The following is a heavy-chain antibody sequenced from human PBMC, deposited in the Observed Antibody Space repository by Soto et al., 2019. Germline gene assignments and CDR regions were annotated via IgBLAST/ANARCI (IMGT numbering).Heavy chain of an antibody. CDR3: ARERPDHAASGAFVS. Sequence: SVKVSCKASGGTFSSYTISWVRQAPGQGLEWMGRIIPILGIANYAQKFQGRVTITADKSTSTAYMELSSLRSEDTAVYYCARERPDHAASGAFVSWGQGTMVTVSS. CDR1: GGTFSSYT. V-gene: IGHV1-69*04. D-gene: IGHD6-25*01. J-gene: IGHJ3*02. CDR2: IIPILGIA.